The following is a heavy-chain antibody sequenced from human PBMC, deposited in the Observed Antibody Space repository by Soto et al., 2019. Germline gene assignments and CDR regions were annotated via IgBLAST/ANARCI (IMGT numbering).Heavy chain of an antibody. CDR3: ARQAQGIWSGLNRGWFDP. CDR1: GGSISSSSYY. V-gene: IGHV4-39*01. Sequence: SETLSLTCTVSGGSISSSSYYWGWIRQPPGKGLEWIGSIYYSGSTYYNPSLKSRVTISVDTSKNQFSLKLSSVTAADTAVYYCARQAQGIWSGLNRGWFDPWGQGTLVTVSS. D-gene: IGHD3-3*01. J-gene: IGHJ5*02. CDR2: IYYSGST.